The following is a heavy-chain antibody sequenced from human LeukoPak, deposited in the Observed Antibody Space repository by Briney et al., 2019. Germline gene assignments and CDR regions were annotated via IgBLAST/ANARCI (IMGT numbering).Heavy chain of an antibody. J-gene: IGHJ3*02. D-gene: IGHD6-13*01. CDR1: GYTFTGYY. Sequence: ASVKVSCKASGYTFTGYYMHWVRQAPGQGLEWMGWINPNSGGTNYAQKFQGRVTMTRDTSISTAYMELSRLRSDDTAVYCCAIGPYSSSWSELGAFDIWGQGTMVTVSS. CDR3: AIGPYSSSWSELGAFDI. CDR2: INPNSGGT. V-gene: IGHV1-2*02.